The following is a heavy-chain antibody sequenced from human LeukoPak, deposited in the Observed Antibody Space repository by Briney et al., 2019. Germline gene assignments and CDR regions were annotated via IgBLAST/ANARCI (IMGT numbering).Heavy chain of an antibody. Sequence: SETLSLTCTVSGGSISSYYWSWIRQPPGKGLEWIGEINHSGSTNYNPSLKSRVTISVDTSKNQFSLKLSSVTAADTAVYYCARAVTTKWDYYYMDVWGKGTTVTVSS. CDR2: INHSGST. CDR3: ARAVTTKWDYYYMDV. CDR1: GGSISSYY. D-gene: IGHD4-17*01. J-gene: IGHJ6*03. V-gene: IGHV4-34*01.